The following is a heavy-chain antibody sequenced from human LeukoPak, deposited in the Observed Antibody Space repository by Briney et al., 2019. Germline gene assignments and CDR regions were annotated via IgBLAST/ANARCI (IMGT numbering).Heavy chain of an antibody. CDR3: ASDPRYSSSWYNWFDP. J-gene: IGHJ5*02. D-gene: IGHD6-13*01. V-gene: IGHV1-46*01. CDR2: INPSGGST. CDR1: GYTFTSYY. Sequence: ASVKVSCKASGYTFTSYYMHWVRQAPGQGLEWMGIINPSGGSTSYAQNFQAGVTITRDPSKSTDYMQLSSMRSEDTAVYSCASDPRYSSSWYNWFDPWGQGTLVTVSS.